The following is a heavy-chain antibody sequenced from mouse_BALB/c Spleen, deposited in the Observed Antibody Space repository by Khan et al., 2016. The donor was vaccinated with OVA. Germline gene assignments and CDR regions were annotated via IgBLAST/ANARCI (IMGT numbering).Heavy chain of an antibody. CDR2: INPTTGYT. V-gene: IGHV1-7*01. J-gene: IGHJ2*01. D-gene: IGHD1-3*01. Sequence: VQLQESGAELAKPGASVKMSCKASGYTFTSYWMHWIKQRPGQGLEWIGYINPTTGYTDYNQKFKDKATLTADKSSSTAYMQLSSLTSDDSAVYYGAIYRIDYWGQGTALTVSS. CDR1: GYTFTSYW. CDR3: AIYRIDY.